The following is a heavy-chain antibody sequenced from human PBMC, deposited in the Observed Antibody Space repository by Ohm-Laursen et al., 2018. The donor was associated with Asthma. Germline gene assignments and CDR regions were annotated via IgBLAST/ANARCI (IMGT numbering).Heavy chain of an antibody. CDR3: ATNLPYEAENY. D-gene: IGHD3-16*01. CDR2: IYPDGGEK. Sequence: SLRLSCAASGLPFSNFWMSWVRQAPGKGLEWVANIYPDGGEKYYVDSVDGRFTISRDNAKNSLYLQMNSLRAEDTAVYYCATNLPYEAENYWGQGTLVIVSS. V-gene: IGHV3-7*05. J-gene: IGHJ4*02. CDR1: GLPFSNFW.